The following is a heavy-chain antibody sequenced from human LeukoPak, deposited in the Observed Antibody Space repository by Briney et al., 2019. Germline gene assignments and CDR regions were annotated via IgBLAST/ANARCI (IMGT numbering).Heavy chain of an antibody. CDR1: GGTLSSYA. CDR3: ARDIVVVPAAQGDYYYYMDV. J-gene: IGHJ6*03. CDR2: IIPIFGTA. Sequence: SVKVSCKASGGTLSSYAISWVRQAPGQGLEWMGGIIPIFGTANYAQKFQGRVTITADESTSTAYMELSSLRSEDTAVYYCARDIVVVPAAQGDYYYYMDVWGKGTTVTVSS. V-gene: IGHV1-69*13. D-gene: IGHD2-2*01.